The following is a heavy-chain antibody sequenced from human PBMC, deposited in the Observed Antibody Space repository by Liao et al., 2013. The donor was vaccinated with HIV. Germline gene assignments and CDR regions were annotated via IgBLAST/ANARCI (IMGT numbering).Heavy chain of an antibody. D-gene: IGHD3-22*01. CDR3: ARGRVTYYYDSSGYEDI. CDR2: INHSGST. CDR1: GGSFSGYY. J-gene: IGHJ3*02. Sequence: QVQLQQWGAGLLKPSETLSLTCAVYGGSFSGYYWSWIRQPPGKGLEWIGEINHSGSTNYNPSLKSRVTISVDISVDTSKNQFSLKLSSVTAADTAVYYCARGRVTYYYDSSGYEDIWGQGTMVTVSS. V-gene: IGHV4-34*01.